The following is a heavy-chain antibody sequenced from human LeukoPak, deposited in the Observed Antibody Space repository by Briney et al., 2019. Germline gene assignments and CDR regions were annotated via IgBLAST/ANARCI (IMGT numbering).Heavy chain of an antibody. V-gene: IGHV4-59*01. D-gene: IGHD3-10*01. CDR2: IYYSGST. CDR1: GGSICSYY. J-gene: IGHJ6*03. CDR3: ARVTYYYGSGSYYNVNYYYYMDV. Sequence: SETLSLTCTVSGGSICSYYWSWIRQPPGKGLEWIGYIYYSGSTNYNPSLKSRVTISVDTSKNQFSLKLSSVTAADTAVYYCARVTYYYGSGSYYNVNYYYYMDVWGKGTTVTVSS.